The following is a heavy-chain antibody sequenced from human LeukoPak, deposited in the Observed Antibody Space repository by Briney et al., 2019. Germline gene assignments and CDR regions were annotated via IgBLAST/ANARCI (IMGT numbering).Heavy chain of an antibody. D-gene: IGHD3-10*02. J-gene: IGHJ4*02. V-gene: IGHV3-30-3*01. CDR3: ARDPGGPEGLCEVYFDY. CDR2: ISYDGSNK. CDR1: GFTFSSYA. Sequence: GGSLRLSCAASGFTFSSYAMHWVRQAPGKGLEWVAVISYDGSNKYYADSVKGRFTISRDNSKNTLYLQMNSLRAEDTAVYYCARDPGGPEGLCEVYFDYWGQGTLVTVSS.